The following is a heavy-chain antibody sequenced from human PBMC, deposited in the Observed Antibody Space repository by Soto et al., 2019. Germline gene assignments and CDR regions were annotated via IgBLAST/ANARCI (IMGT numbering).Heavy chain of an antibody. CDR2: IIPIFGTV. Sequence: QVQLVQSGAEVKKPGSSVKVSCKASGGTFGSYAFSWVRQAPGQGLEWMGEIIPIFGTVNFAQKFQGRVTFTADDSTSTAYMELSSLRSEDTAIYYCARIPLDYINSGWFDPWGQGTLVTVSS. CDR3: ARIPLDYINSGWFDP. D-gene: IGHD4-4*01. V-gene: IGHV1-69*01. CDR1: GGTFGSYA. J-gene: IGHJ5*02.